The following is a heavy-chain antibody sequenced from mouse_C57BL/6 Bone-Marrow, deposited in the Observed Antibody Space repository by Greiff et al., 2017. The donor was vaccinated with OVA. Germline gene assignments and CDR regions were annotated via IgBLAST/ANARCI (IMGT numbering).Heavy chain of an antibody. Sequence: VQLKESGPELVKPGASVKISCKASGYTFTDYYMNWVKQSHGKSLEWIGDINPNNGGTSYNQKFKGKATLTVDKSSSTAYMELRSLTSEDSAVYYCARRYYLYWYFDVWGTGTTVTVSS. J-gene: IGHJ1*03. CDR3: ARRYYLYWYFDV. CDR1: GYTFTDYY. CDR2: INPNNGGT. V-gene: IGHV1-26*01. D-gene: IGHD1-1*01.